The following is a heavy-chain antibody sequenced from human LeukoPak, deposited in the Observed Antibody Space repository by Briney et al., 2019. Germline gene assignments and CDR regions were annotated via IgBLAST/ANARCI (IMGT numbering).Heavy chain of an antibody. CDR2: IGILGDT. Sequence: PGGSLRLSCAASGFTFSSYDMHWVRQPTGKGLEWVSGIGILGDTFYLGSVKGRFTISRESAKNSLYLQMNSLRAGDTAVYYCARSVPGGGGWTGSIEFWGQGTLVTVSS. CDR3: ARSVPGGGGWTGSIEF. D-gene: IGHD6-19*01. J-gene: IGHJ4*02. V-gene: IGHV3-13*01. CDR1: GFTFSSYD.